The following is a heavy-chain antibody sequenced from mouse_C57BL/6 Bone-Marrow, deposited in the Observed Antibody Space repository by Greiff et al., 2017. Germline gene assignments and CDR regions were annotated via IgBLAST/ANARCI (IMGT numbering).Heavy chain of an antibody. Sequence: QVHVKQSGAELVKPGASVKLSCKASGYTFTSYWMHWVKQRPGQGLEWIGMIHPNSGSTNYNEKFKSKATLTVDKSSSTAYMQLSSLTSEDSAVYYCARPIGTTVVAPFAYWGQGTLVTVSA. V-gene: IGHV1-64*01. CDR3: ARPIGTTVVAPFAY. CDR1: GYTFTSYW. CDR2: IHPNSGST. J-gene: IGHJ3*01. D-gene: IGHD1-1*01.